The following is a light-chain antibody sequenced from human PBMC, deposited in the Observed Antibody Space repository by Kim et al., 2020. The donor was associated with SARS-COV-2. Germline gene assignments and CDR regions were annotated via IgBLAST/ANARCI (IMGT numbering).Light chain of an antibody. CDR3: SSYTSSSTGV. J-gene: IGLJ1*01. CDR2: DVS. Sequence: GQPITISCTGTSSDVGGYNYVSWYQQHPGKAPKLVIFDVSDRPSGVSNRFSGSKSGNTASLTISGLQAEDEADYYCSSYTSSSTGVFGTGTKVTVL. V-gene: IGLV2-14*03. CDR1: SSDVGGYNY.